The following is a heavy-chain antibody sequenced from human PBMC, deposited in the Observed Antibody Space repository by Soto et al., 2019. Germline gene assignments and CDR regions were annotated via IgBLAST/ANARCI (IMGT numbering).Heavy chain of an antibody. CDR2: IIPLLGIT. CDR1: GGTFSGYA. J-gene: IGHJ1*01. CDR3: EIDPRSITGATSSEDFQH. D-gene: IGHD1-20*01. Sequence: QAQLLQSGAEVKKPGSSVKVSCKASGGTFSGYAINWVRQAPGQGLEWMGGIIPLLGITDYGQKFQGRITIAADESTGTAYMDLRGLRSEDTAVYYCEIDPRSITGATSSEDFQHWGQGNLVIGSS. V-gene: IGHV1-69*01.